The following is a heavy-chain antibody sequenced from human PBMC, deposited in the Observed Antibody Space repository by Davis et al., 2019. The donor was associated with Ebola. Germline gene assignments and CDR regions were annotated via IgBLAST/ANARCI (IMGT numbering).Heavy chain of an antibody. CDR2: ISAYNGNT. J-gene: IGHJ6*02. V-gene: IGHV1-18*01. CDR3: ARGGAVRCSGGSCYSRIYYYYYGMDV. CDR1: GGTFSSYG. Sequence: ASVKVSCKASGGTFSSYGISWVRQAPGQGLEWMGWISAYNGNTNYAQKFQGRVTITRDTSASTAYMELSSLRSEDTAVYYCARGGAVRCSGGSCYSRIYYYYYGMDVWGQGTTVTVSS. D-gene: IGHD2-15*01.